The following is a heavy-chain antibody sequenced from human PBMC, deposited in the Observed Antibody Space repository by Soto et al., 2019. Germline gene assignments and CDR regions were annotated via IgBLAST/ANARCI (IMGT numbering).Heavy chain of an antibody. CDR3: AREAISYYYGMDV. Sequence: ASVKVSCKASGYTFTGYYMHWVRQAPGQGLGWMGWINPNSGGTNYAQKFQGWVTMTRDTSISTAYMELSRLRSDDTAVYYCAREAISYYYGMDVWGQGTTVTVSS. CDR2: INPNSGGT. CDR1: GYTFTGYY. J-gene: IGHJ6*02. V-gene: IGHV1-2*04. D-gene: IGHD2-21*01.